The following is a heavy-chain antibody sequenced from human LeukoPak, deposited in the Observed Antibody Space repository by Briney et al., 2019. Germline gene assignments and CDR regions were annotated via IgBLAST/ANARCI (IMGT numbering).Heavy chain of an antibody. CDR3: ARGGYVWGSYRYPFDY. CDR2: IYHSGST. D-gene: IGHD3-16*02. CDR1: GGSISSGGYS. V-gene: IGHV4-30-2*01. J-gene: IGHJ4*02. Sequence: PSQTLSLTCAVSGGSISSGGYSWSWIRQPPGKGLEWIGYIYHSGSTYYNPSLKSRVTISVDTSKNQFSLKLSSVTAADTAVYYCARGGYVWGSYRYPFDYWGQGTLVTVSS.